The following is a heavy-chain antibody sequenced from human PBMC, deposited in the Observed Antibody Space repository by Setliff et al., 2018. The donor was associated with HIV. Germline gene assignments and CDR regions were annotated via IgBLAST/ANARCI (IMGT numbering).Heavy chain of an antibody. CDR3: ATIRAYYYDSSGQKYFQS. V-gene: IGHV1-24*01. CDR1: GYSLTDLS. J-gene: IGHJ1*01. Sequence: ASEKVSCKVSGYSLTDLSIHWLRQAPGKGREWMGGCDREDGQTVYAQKLQVRVTMTEDTSTDTAYMESSSLRSEDTAKYYWATIRAYYYDSSGQKYFQSWGHGTLVTVSS. D-gene: IGHD3-22*01. CDR2: CDREDGQT.